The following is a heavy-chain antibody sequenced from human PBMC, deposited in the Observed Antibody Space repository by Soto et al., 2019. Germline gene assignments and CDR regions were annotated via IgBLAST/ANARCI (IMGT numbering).Heavy chain of an antibody. CDR1: GGSLGSSSYY. V-gene: IGHV4-39*01. Sequence: AETLSLTCTVSGGSLGSSSYYWGWIRQSPGKGLEWIGNIYYSGNTFYNPSLKSRVTISVDTSNNQFYLHLSSVTAADTAIFYCASIAAPGTTHFDFWGQGTLVTVS. D-gene: IGHD6-13*01. CDR3: ASIAAPGTTHFDF. J-gene: IGHJ4*02. CDR2: IYYSGNT.